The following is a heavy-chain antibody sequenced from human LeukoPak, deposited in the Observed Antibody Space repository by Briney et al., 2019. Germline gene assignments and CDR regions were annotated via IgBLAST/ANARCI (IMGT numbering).Heavy chain of an antibody. Sequence: SETLSLTCAVYGGSFSGYYWSWIRQPPGKGLEWIGEINHSGSTNYNPSLKSRVTISVDTSKNQFSLKLSSVTAADTAVYYCARGLGGYAPYWGQGTLVTVSS. CDR3: ARGLGGYAPY. D-gene: IGHD5-12*01. CDR2: INHSGST. J-gene: IGHJ4*02. V-gene: IGHV4-34*01. CDR1: GGSFSGYY.